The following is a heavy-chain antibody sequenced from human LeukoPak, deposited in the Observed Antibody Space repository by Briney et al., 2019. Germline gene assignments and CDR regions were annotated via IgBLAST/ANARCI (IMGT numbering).Heavy chain of an antibody. D-gene: IGHD4-17*01. CDR1: GGSMSGSNW. J-gene: IGHJ4*02. Sequence: SETLSLTCVVSGGSMSGSNWWTWVRQSPGKGLEWIGEIYHSGSANYYPSLKSRVTISVDTSKNQFSLKLSSVTAADTAVYYCARSGRVDYGDYNTALYYFDYWGQGTLVTVSS. CDR2: IYHSGSA. V-gene: IGHV4/OR15-8*01. CDR3: ARSGRVDYGDYNTALYYFDY.